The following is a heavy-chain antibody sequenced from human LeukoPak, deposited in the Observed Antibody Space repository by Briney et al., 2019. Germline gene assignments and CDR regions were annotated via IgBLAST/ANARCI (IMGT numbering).Heavy chain of an antibody. D-gene: IGHD6-19*01. J-gene: IGHJ6*03. CDR1: GGSISSYY. CDR3: ARVRASIAVAGISPRYYYYMDV. CDR2: IYTSGST. Sequence: SETLSLTCTVSGGSISSYYWSWIRQPAGKGLEWIGRIYTSGSTNYNPSLKSRVTMSVDTSKNQFSLKLSSVTAADTAVYYCARVRASIAVAGISPRYYYYMDVWGKGTTVTVSS. V-gene: IGHV4-4*07.